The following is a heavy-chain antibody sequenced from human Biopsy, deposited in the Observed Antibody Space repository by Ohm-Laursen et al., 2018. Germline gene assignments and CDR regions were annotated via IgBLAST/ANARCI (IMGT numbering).Heavy chain of an antibody. CDR1: GFGVNTYG. CDR2: ISSDGTKE. Sequence: SLRLSCSASGFGVNTYGMHWVHQGPGKGLEWVSVISSDGTKELYADSVKGRFTISRDNSKNTLYLQMTSLRPEDTAVYYCARGPSGVATIGRGQGTLVTVSS. D-gene: IGHD5-24*01. J-gene: IGHJ4*02. V-gene: IGHV3-30*03. CDR3: ARGPSGVATIG.